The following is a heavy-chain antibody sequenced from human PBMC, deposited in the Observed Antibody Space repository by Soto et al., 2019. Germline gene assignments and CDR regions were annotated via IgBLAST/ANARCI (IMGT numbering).Heavy chain of an antibody. V-gene: IGHV4-39*01. D-gene: IGHD2-15*01. CDR1: GGSISSSSYY. Sequence: SETLSLTCTVSGGSISSSSYYWGWIRQPPGKGLEWIGSIYYSGSTYYNPSLKSRVTISVDTSKNQFSLKLSSVTAADTAVYYCARPGGGNYYYYGMDVWGQGTTVTVSS. J-gene: IGHJ6*02. CDR2: IYYSGST. CDR3: ARPGGGNYYYYGMDV.